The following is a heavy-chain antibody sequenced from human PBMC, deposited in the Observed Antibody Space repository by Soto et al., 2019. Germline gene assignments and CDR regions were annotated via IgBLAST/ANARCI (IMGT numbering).Heavy chain of an antibody. CDR1: GDSVSSNSAG. CDR2: TYYRSKWFF. V-gene: IGHV6-1*01. CDR3: ARGSWDDVSGHYYMDV. J-gene: IGHJ6*03. Sequence: SQTLSLTCAISGDSVSSNSAGWNWIRQTPSRGLEWLGRTYYRSKWFFNYAVSVESRISINPDTSKNQFSLQLSSVTPDDTFVYYCARGSWDDVSGHYYMDVWGKGTTVTVS. D-gene: IGHD1-1*01.